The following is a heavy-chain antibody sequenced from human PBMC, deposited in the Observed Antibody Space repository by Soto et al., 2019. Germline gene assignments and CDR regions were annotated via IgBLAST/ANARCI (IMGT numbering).Heavy chain of an antibody. D-gene: IGHD6-13*01. J-gene: IGHJ3*02. CDR3: ARVLGYSSSWWRHSSLDI. Sequence: ASVKVSCKASGYTFTDYYIQWVRQAPGQGLEYMGWISPKSGGEAHSQKFRGRVTMTRDTSVNSAYLQPSSLTSDDTAVYFCARVLGYSSSWWRHSSLDIWGQGTTVTVSS. CDR2: ISPKSGGE. CDR1: GYTFTDYY. V-gene: IGHV1-2*02.